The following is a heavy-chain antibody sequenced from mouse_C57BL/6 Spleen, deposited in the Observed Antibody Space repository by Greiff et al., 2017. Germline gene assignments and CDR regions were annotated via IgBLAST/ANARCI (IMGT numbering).Heavy chain of an antibody. CDR1: GFNIKDDY. Sequence: VQLQQSGAELVRPGASVKLSCTASGFNIKDDYMHWVKQRPEQGLEWIGWIDPENGDTEYASKFQGKATITADTSSNTAYLQLSSLTSEDTAVYYCTTWGTTVVADYGGQGTTLTVSS. CDR2: IDPENGDT. V-gene: IGHV14-4*01. J-gene: IGHJ2*01. CDR3: TTWGTTVVADY. D-gene: IGHD1-1*01.